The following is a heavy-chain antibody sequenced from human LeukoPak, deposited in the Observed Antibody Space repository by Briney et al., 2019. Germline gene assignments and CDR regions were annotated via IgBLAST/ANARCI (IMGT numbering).Heavy chain of an antibody. CDR1: GFTFSSYS. J-gene: IGHJ6*03. D-gene: IGHD7-27*01. Sequence: PGGSLRLSCAASGFTFSSYSMNWVRQAPGKGLEWVSSISSSSSYIYYADSVKGRFTISRDNAKNSLYLQMNSLRAEDTAVYYCARGRGRLGKEDYYYYMDVWGKGTTVTVSS. V-gene: IGHV3-21*01. CDR2: ISSSSSYI. CDR3: ARGRGRLGKEDYYYYMDV.